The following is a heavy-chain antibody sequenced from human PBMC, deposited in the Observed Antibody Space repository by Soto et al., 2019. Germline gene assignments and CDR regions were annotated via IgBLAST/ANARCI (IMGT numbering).Heavy chain of an antibody. V-gene: IGHV3-9*01. Sequence: GGSLRLSCAASGFTFDDYAMHWVRQAPGKGLEWVSGISWNSGSIGYADSVKGRFTISRDNAKNSLYLQMNSLRAEDTALYYCAKDSFFGYSGYYYYYMDVWGKGTTVTVSS. CDR2: ISWNSGSI. CDR1: GFTFDDYA. D-gene: IGHD5-12*01. J-gene: IGHJ6*03. CDR3: AKDSFFGYSGYYYYYMDV.